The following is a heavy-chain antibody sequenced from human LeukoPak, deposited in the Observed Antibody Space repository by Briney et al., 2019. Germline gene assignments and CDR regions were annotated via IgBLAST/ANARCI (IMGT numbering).Heavy chain of an antibody. CDR2: ISGSGSSI. Sequence: GGSLRLSCTASGFTFSSYVMNWVRPAPGKGLEWVSGISGSGSSIYYADSVKGRFTISRDNSNNTLCLQMSSLRAEDSALYYCAKGPRAFGGIVGSGGYYFDYWGQGALVTVSS. D-gene: IGHD3-16*02. CDR3: AKGPRAFGGIVGSGGYYFDY. J-gene: IGHJ4*02. V-gene: IGHV3-23*01. CDR1: GFTFSSYV.